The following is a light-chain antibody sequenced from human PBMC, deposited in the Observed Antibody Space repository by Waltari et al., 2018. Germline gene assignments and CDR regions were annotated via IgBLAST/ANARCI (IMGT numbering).Light chain of an antibody. CDR3: QAWGTGIV. J-gene: IGLJ3*02. CDR1: SGHTNSA. Sequence: QLVLTQSPSASASLGASVKFTCTLSSGHTNSAVPWHQQLPGKGPRFLMKINSDGSHNKGDGIPERFSGSSSGAERFLTISSLQSEDEADYYCQAWGTGIVFGGGTKLTVL. V-gene: IGLV4-69*01. CDR2: INSDGSH.